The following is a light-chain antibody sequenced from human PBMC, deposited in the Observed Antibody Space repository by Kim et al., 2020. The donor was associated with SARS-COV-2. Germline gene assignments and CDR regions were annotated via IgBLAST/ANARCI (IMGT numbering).Light chain of an antibody. Sequence: DIQMTKPPSTLSASVGDRVTITCRASQSISSWLAWYQQKPGKAPKLLIYKASSLESGVPSRFSGSGSGTEFTLTISSLQPDDFATYYCQQYNSYPYTFGQGTKLEI. CDR3: QQYNSYPYT. J-gene: IGKJ2*01. CDR1: QSISSW. V-gene: IGKV1-5*03. CDR2: KAS.